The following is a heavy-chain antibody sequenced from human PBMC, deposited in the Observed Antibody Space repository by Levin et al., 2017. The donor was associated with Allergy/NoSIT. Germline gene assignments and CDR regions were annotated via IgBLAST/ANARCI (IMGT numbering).Heavy chain of an antibody. J-gene: IGHJ4*02. D-gene: IGHD3-10*01. CDR2: ISGSGDST. CDR3: AKGLIGGDPDS. Sequence: PGESLKISCAASGFTFSTYNMHWVRQAPGKGLEWVSAISGSGDSTYYADSVKGRFTISRDISKNTVYLQMNSLRDGDTALYYCAKGLIGGDPDSWGQGTLVTVSS. V-gene: IGHV3-23*01. CDR1: GFTFSTYN.